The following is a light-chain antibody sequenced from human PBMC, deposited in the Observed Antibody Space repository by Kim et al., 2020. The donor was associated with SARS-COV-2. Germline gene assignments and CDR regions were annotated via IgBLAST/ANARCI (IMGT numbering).Light chain of an antibody. CDR2: AAS. CDR1: QSISSY. J-gene: IGKJ1*01. Sequence: ASVGDRVTIPCRASQSISSYLNWYQQKPGKVPKLLIHAASSLQSGVPSRFSGSGSGTDFTLTISSLQPEGFATYYCQQSYDIPRTFGQGTRVDIK. CDR3: QQSYDIPRT. V-gene: IGKV1-39*01.